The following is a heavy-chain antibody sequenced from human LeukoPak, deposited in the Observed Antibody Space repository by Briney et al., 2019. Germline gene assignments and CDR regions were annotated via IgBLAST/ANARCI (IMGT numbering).Heavy chain of an antibody. J-gene: IGHJ4*02. CDR3: ARDPDTGILDY. V-gene: IGHV4-59*01. CDR1: GGSISSYY. CDR2: IYYSGST. Sequence: SETLSLTCTVSGGSISSYYWSWIRQPPGKGLEWIGYIYYSGSTNYNPSLKSRVTISVDTSKNQFSLKLSSVTAADTAVYYCARDPDTGILDYWGQGTLVTVSS. D-gene: IGHD7-27*01.